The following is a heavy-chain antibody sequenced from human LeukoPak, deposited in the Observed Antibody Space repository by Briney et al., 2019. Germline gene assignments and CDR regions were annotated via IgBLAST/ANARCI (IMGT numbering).Heavy chain of an antibody. CDR1: AYTFTTYG. V-gene: IGHV1-2*02. J-gene: IGHJ4*02. CDR3: ARDRGNRGYSFNN. Sequence: ASVKVSCKASAYTFTTYGISWVRQAPGQGLEWIGWINPTNGGTNYVQKFQGRVTMTRDTSISTAYMDLSSLRSDDTAVYYCARDRGNRGYSFNNWGQGTLVTVSS. CDR2: INPTNGGT. D-gene: IGHD5-18*01.